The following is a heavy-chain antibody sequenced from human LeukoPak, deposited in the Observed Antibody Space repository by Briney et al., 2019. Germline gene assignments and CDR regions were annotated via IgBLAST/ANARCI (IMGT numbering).Heavy chain of an antibody. D-gene: IGHD3-22*01. CDR2: ISTNSGYT. V-gene: IGHV1-18*01. CDR1: GHTFTSYG. Sequence: ASVKVSCKSSGHTFTSYGISWVRQAPGQGLEWMGWISTNSGYTKYAQKFQDRVTMTTDTSTSTSYMELGSLRSDDTAVYYCARDYFHSSGSYYDCFDPWGQGTLVTVSS. CDR3: ARDYFHSSGSYYDCFDP. J-gene: IGHJ5*02.